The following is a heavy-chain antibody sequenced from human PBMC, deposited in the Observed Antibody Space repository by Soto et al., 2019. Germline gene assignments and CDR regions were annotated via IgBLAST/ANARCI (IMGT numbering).Heavy chain of an antibody. Sequence: KSSETLSLTCGVSGGTVASSHWWSWVRQSPGRGLEWIGNVYHTGDTNFNPSPQSRVTFSVDKSNNQFSLRLTSVTAADTAVYFCAREIVTAGGNNYFDPWGPRTLVTVSS. J-gene: IGHJ5*02. CDR3: AREIVTAGGNNYFDP. CDR2: VYHTGDT. CDR1: GGTVASSHW. V-gene: IGHV4-4*02. D-gene: IGHD2-21*02.